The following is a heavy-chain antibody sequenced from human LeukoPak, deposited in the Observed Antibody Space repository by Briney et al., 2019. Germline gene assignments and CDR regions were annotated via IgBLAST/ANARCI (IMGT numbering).Heavy chain of an antibody. J-gene: IGHJ6*02. CDR1: GYTFTSYG. CDR2: ISAYNGNT. V-gene: IGHV1-18*01. D-gene: IGHD3-10*01. Sequence: ASVKVSCKASGYTFTSYGISWVRPAPGQGLEWMGWISAYNGNTNYAQKLQGRVTMTTDTSTSTAYMELRSLRSDDTAVYYCARLINYYGSGSSPYYGMDVWGQGTTVTVSS. CDR3: ARLINYYGSGSSPYYGMDV.